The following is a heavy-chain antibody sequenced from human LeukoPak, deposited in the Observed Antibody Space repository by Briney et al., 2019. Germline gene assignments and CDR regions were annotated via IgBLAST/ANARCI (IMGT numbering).Heavy chain of an antibody. CDR2: IRSDGSDT. Sequence: GGSLRLSCAASGFTFSDTWMHWVRQAPGKGLVWVSRIRSDGSDTRYAESVKGRFTISRDNAKNTLYLQMNSLRAEDTAVYYCASYSSSWYWFDPWGQGTLVTVSS. J-gene: IGHJ5*02. CDR1: GFTFSDTW. D-gene: IGHD6-13*01. V-gene: IGHV3-74*01. CDR3: ASYSSSWYWFDP.